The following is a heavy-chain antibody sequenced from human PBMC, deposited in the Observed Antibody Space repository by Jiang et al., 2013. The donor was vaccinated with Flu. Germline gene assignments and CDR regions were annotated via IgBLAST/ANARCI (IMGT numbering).Heavy chain of an antibody. J-gene: IGHJ6*02. CDR3: ARAREIRPWMRLKRGYGMDV. Sequence: YNPSLKSRVTISVDTSKNQFSLKLSSVTAADTAVYYCARAREIRPWMRLKRGYGMDVWGQGTTVTVSS. V-gene: IGHV4-34*01. D-gene: IGHD5-12*01.